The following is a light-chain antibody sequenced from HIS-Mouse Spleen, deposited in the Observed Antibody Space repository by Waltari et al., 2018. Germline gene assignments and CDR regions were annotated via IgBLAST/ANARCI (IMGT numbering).Light chain of an antibody. Sequence: QSVLTQPPSASGTPGQRVTISCSGSSSNIGSNTVNWYQQLPGTAPKLRVYRNNQRPAGVPGRFSGSKSGTSASLAISGLQSEDEADYYCAAWDDSLNGWVFGGGTKLTVL. J-gene: IGLJ3*02. V-gene: IGLV1-44*01. CDR2: RNN. CDR3: AAWDDSLNGWV. CDR1: SSNIGSNT.